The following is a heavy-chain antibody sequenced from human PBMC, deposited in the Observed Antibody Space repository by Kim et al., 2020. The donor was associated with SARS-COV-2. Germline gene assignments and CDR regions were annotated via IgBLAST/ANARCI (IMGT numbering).Heavy chain of an antibody. CDR1: GFTFSDHT. Sequence: GGSLRLSCTAYGFTFSDHTLHWFRQSPGKGLEWVGFIRSNVLGGTAEYAASVKGRFSLSRDDSKGIVYLQMNSLKMEDTATYYCTRSDIFLWFGESVDVWGQGTTVAVSS. D-gene: IGHD3-10*01. V-gene: IGHV3-49*03. CDR3: TRSDIFLWFGESVDV. CDR2: IRSNVLGGTA. J-gene: IGHJ6*02.